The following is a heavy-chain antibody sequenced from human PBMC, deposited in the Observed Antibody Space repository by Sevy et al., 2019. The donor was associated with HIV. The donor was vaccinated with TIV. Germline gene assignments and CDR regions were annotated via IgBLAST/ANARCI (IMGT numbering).Heavy chain of an antibody. Sequence: SQTLSLTCTVSGGSITSLYWNWIRQPPGKGLEWIANIYYNGHINYNPSLKSRVTLSLITSKNQFSLRLSSVTAAATAMYYCAGENAWGRGYSWGQGTLVTVSS. CDR1: GGSITSLY. D-gene: IGHD1-26*01. V-gene: IGHV4-59*08. J-gene: IGHJ4*02. CDR3: AGENAWGRGYS. CDR2: IYYNGHI.